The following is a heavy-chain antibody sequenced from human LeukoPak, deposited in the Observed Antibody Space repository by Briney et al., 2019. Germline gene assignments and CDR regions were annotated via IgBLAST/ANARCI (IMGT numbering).Heavy chain of an antibody. CDR3: ARGDIVVVPATHMDV. CDR1: GYTFTGYY. CDR2: INPNSGGT. J-gene: IGHJ6*03. D-gene: IGHD2-2*01. Sequence: ASVKVSCRASGYTFTGYYMHWVRQAPGQGLEWMGRINPNSGGTNYAKKFQGRVTMTRDTSISTAYMELSRLRSDDTAVYYCARGDIVVVPATHMDVWGKGTTVTVSS. V-gene: IGHV1-2*06.